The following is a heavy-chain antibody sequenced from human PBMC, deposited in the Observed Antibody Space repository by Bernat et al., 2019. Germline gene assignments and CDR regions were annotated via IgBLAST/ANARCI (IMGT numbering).Heavy chain of an antibody. CDR2: IHYSGST. V-gene: IGHV4-39*02. Sequence: HLQLQESGPGLMKPSETLSLTCTVSGGSISSSDYLWGWLRQPPGKGLEWIGNIHYSGSTHYDPSLQSRVTISVDTSKNHFSLKMTSVTAGDTAVYYCARRVTYGSTFDYWGQGTLVTVSS. D-gene: IGHD3-10*01. CDR1: GGSISSSDYL. J-gene: IGHJ4*02. CDR3: ARRVTYGSTFDY.